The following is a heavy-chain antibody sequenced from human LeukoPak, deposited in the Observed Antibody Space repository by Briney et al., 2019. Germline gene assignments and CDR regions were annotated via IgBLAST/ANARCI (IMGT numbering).Heavy chain of an antibody. J-gene: IGHJ6*02. Sequence: GGSLRLSCAASGFTFSDYYRSWIRQAPGKGLEWVSYISSSGSTIYYADSVKGGFTISRDNAKNSLYLQLYSLRPEDTAVYYCARDHEQWLSTYSYYYGMDVWGQGTTVTVSS. CDR3: ARDHEQWLSTYSYYYGMDV. CDR2: ISSSGSTI. CDR1: GFTFSDYY. D-gene: IGHD6-19*01. V-gene: IGHV3-11*01.